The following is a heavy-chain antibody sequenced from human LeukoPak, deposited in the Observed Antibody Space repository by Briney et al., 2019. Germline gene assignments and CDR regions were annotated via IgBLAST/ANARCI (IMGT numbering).Heavy chain of an antibody. D-gene: IGHD2-15*01. J-gene: IGHJ6*03. CDR3: AKNGDRGAYCTGGTCYPYFYYYMDV. Sequence: GGSLRLSCAASGITFSSYDMSWVRQAPGKGLEWVSSISSTGGTTYYADSVKRRFTISRDNSKNTLYLQMNSLRAEDTAIYYCAKNGDRGAYCTGGTCYPYFYYYMDVWGKGTTVTI. V-gene: IGHV3-23*01. CDR1: GITFSSYD. CDR2: ISSTGGTT.